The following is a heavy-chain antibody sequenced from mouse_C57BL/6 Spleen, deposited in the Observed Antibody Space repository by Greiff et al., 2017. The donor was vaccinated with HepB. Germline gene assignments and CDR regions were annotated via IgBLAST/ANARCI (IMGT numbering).Heavy chain of an antibody. J-gene: IGHJ1*03. CDR3: TRGGYYGSRAFDV. Sequence: EVQLVESGEGLVKPGGSLKLSCAASGFTFSSYAMSWVRQTPEKRLEWVAYISSGGDYIYYADTVKGRFTISRDNARNTLYLQMSSLKSEDTAMYYCTRGGYYGSRAFDVWGTGTTVTVSS. CDR1: GFTFSSYA. D-gene: IGHD1-1*01. V-gene: IGHV5-9-1*02. CDR2: ISSGGDYI.